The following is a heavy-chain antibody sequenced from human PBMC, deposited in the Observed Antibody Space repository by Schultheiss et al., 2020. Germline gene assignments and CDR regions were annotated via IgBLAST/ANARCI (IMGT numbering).Heavy chain of an antibody. CDR3: AREKIYSGYAGNAFDI. Sequence: SETLSLTCTVSGGSISSGGYYWSWIRQHPGKGLEWIGYIYYSGSTYYNPSLKSRVTISVDTSKNQFSLKLSSVTAADTAVYYCAREKIYSGYAGNAFDIWGQGTMVTVSS. CDR1: GGSISSGGYY. D-gene: IGHD5-12*01. CDR2: IYYSGST. V-gene: IGHV4-31*03. J-gene: IGHJ3*02.